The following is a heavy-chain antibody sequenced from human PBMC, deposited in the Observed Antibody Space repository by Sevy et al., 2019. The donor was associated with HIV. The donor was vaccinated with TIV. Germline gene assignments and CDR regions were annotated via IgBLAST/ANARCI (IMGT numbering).Heavy chain of an antibody. D-gene: IGHD3-10*01. CDR3: ARVVRGVMSGYYYYDGMDV. Sequence: ASVKVSCKVSGYTLTELSMHWVRQAPGKGLEWMGGFEPEDGETIYAQKSQGRVTMTKDTSTDTAYMELRSMRSEDTAVYYCARVVRGVMSGYYYYDGMDVWGQGTTVTVSS. CDR2: FEPEDGET. CDR1: GYTLTELS. V-gene: IGHV1-24*01. J-gene: IGHJ6*02.